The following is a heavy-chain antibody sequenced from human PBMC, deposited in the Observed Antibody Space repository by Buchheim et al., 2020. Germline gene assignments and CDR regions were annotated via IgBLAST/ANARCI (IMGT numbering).Heavy chain of an antibody. CDR1: GFTFSSYG. CDR3: ARDGASNYYDSSGYYPGFDY. J-gene: IGHJ4*02. Sequence: QVQLVESGGGVVQPGRSLRLSCAASGFTFSSYGMHWVRQAPGKGLEWVAVIWYDGRNKYYADSVKGRFTISRDTSKNTLYLQMNSLRAEDTAVYYCARDGASNYYDSSGYYPGFDYWGQGTL. V-gene: IGHV3-33*01. CDR2: IWYDGRNK. D-gene: IGHD3-22*01.